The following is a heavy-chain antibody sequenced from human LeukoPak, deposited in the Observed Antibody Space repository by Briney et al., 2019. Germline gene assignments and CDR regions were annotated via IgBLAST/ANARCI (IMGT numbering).Heavy chain of an antibody. J-gene: IGHJ4*02. CDR3: ASQPPHCSSTSCYVDY. V-gene: IGHV3-23*01. D-gene: IGHD2-2*01. Sequence: PGGSLRLSCAASGFTFSSYAMSWVRQAPGKGLEWVSVISGSGGSTYYADSVKGRFTISRDNSKNTLYLQMNSLRAEDTAVYYCASQPPHCSSTSCYVDYWGQGTLVTVSS. CDR2: ISGSGGST. CDR1: GFTFSSYA.